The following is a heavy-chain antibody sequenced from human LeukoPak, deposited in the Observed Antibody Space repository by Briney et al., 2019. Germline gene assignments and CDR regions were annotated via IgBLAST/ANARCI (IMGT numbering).Heavy chain of an antibody. J-gene: IGHJ4*02. CDR3: AKSPGYYYDSSGYLDY. CDR1: GFTFDDYA. D-gene: IGHD3-22*01. CDR2: ISWNSGSI. V-gene: IGHV3-9*01. Sequence: PGRSLRLSCAASGFTFDDYAMHWVRQAPGKGLEWVSGISWNSGSIGYADSVKGRFTISRDNAKNSLYLQMNSLRAEDTALYYCAKSPGYYYDSSGYLDYWGQGTLVTVSS.